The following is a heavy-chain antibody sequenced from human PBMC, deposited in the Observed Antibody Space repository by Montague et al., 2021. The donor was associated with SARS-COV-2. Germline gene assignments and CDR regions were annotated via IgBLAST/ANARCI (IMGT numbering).Heavy chain of an antibody. CDR1: GGSISSYY. CDR3: ARDLPPSRPRNPV. D-gene: IGHD2/OR15-2a*01. V-gene: IGHV4-59*01. CDR2: IYYSGST. J-gene: IGHJ4*02. Sequence: SETLSLTCTVSGGSISSYYWSWIRQPPGKGLEWIGYIYYSGSTNYNPSLKCRVTISVDTSKNQFSLRLSSVTAADTAVYYCARDLPPSRPRNPVWGQGTLVTVSS.